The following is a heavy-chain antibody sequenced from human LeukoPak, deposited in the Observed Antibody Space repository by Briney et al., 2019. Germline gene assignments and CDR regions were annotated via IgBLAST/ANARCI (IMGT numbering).Heavy chain of an antibody. V-gene: IGHV3-64D*06. Sequence: GGSLRLSCSASGFTFSGYAMHWVRQAPGQGLDCVSTISNNGGSTYYADSVKGRFTISRDTSKNTLYLQMSSLRAEDTAVYYCARVRGSAFDMWGQGTMVTVSS. D-gene: IGHD3-10*01. J-gene: IGHJ3*02. CDR2: ISNNGGST. CDR3: ARVRGSAFDM. CDR1: GFTFSGYA.